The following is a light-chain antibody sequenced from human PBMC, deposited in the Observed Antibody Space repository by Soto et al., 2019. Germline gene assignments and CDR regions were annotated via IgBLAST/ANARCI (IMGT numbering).Light chain of an antibody. CDR1: QSISSW. CDR3: PPYNTFWT. CDR2: DVS. V-gene: IGKV1-5*01. Sequence: DIQMTQSPSTLSAAVGYRVTITGRSSQSISSWLAWYQQKPGKDPKILIYDVSTLGSGVQSRFRGSGSGTDFTLTISSLQADDFATYYCPPYNTFWT. J-gene: IGKJ1*01.